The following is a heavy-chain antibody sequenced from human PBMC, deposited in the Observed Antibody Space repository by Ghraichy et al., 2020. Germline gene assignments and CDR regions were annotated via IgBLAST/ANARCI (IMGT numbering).Heavy chain of an antibody. D-gene: IGHD2-15*01. CDR3: AREYCSGGRCFFGTGGSHFDY. CDR2: ISSSTRYI. Sequence: GGSLRLSCVASGLMFSPNTMNWVRQAPGKGLEWVSSISSSTRYIYYADSVKGRFTISRDNAKNTLYLQMNSLRAEDTAVYYCAREYCSGGRCFFGTGGSHFDYWGQGTLVTVSS. J-gene: IGHJ4*02. CDR1: GLMFSPNT. V-gene: IGHV3-21*01.